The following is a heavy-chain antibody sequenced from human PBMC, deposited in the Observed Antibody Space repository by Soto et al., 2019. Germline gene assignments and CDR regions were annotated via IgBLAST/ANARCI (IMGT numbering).Heavy chain of an antibody. CDR1: GYTFTSYG. Sequence: ASVKVSCKASGYTFTSYGISWVRQAPGQGLEWMGWISAYNGNTNYAQELQGRVTMTTDTSTSTAYMELRSLRSDDTAVYYCARDKGDAPPNWFDPWGQGTLVTVSS. V-gene: IGHV1-18*01. J-gene: IGHJ5*02. D-gene: IGHD2-2*01. CDR3: ARDKGDAPPNWFDP. CDR2: ISAYNGNT.